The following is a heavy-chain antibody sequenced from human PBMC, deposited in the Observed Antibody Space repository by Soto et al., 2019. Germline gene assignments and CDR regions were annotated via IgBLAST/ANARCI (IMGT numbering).Heavy chain of an antibody. V-gene: IGHV4-4*02. D-gene: IGHD1-26*01. CDR2: IYHSGST. CDR3: AMGLYSGSFYPFDY. Sequence: SETLSLTCAVSGGSISSSNWWSWVRQPPGKGLEWIGEIYHSGSTNYNPSLKSRVTISVDKSKNQFSLKLSSVTAADTAVYYCAMGLYSGSFYPFDYSGQGTLVTVSS. CDR1: GGSISSSNW. J-gene: IGHJ4*02.